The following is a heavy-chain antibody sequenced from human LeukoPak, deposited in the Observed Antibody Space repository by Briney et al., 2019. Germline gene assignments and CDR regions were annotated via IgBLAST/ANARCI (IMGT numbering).Heavy chain of an antibody. J-gene: IGHJ4*02. Sequence: GGSLRLSCAASGFTVSNDYMAWVRQAPGRGLEWVSLIYGDGTTFYTDSVKGRFTISRDNFKNTMYLQMNSLRPEDTALYYCAREEGADGTSGINSWGQGTLVIVSS. CDR1: GFTVSNDY. D-gene: IGHD4-23*01. CDR3: AREEGADGTSGINS. V-gene: IGHV3-66*02. CDR2: IYGDGTT.